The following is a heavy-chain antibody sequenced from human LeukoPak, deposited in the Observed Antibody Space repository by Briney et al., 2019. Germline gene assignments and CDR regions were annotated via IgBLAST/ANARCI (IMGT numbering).Heavy chain of an antibody. D-gene: IGHD3-10*01. CDR3: ARVFYGSRNFDY. V-gene: IGHV1-2*02. J-gene: IGHJ4*02. CDR2: INPNSGGT. Sequence: GASVKVSCKASGYTFTGYYMHWVRQAPGQGLEWMGWINPNSGGTTYAQKFQGRVTMTRDTSISTAYMELSRLRSDDTAVYYCARVFYGSRNFDYRGQGTLVTVSS. CDR1: GYTFTGYY.